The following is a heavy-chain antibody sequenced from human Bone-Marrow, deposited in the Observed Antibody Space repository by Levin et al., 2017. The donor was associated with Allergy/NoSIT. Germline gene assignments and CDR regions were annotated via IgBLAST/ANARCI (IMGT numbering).Heavy chain of an antibody. Sequence: NESGPTLVKPTQTLTLTCTFSGFSLTTNAVGVGWIRQPPGKALEWLAFIYWNDDKHYSPSLRSRLTITKDTSKNQVVLTMTNMDPVDTATYYCANSRGWLCDYWGQGSLVTVSS. CDR2: IYWNDDK. CDR1: GFSLTTNAVG. V-gene: IGHV2-5*01. J-gene: IGHJ4*02. D-gene: IGHD3-22*01. CDR3: ANSRGWLCDY.